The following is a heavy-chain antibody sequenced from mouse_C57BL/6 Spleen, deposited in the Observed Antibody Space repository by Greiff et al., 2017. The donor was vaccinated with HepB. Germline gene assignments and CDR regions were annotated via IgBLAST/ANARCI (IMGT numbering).Heavy chain of an antibody. CDR3: ASFYGSWFAY. J-gene: IGHJ3*01. Sequence: EVQLQQSGPELVKPGASVKISCKASGYTFTDYYMNWVKQSHGKSLEWIGDINPNNGGTSYNQKFKGKATLTVDKSSSTAYMELRSLTSEDSAGDYWASFYGSWFAYWGQGTLVTVSA. CDR2: INPNNGGT. D-gene: IGHD2-2*01. V-gene: IGHV1-26*01. CDR1: GYTFTDYY.